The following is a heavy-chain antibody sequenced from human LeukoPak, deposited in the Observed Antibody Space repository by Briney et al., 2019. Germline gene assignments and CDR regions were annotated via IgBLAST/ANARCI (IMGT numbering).Heavy chain of an antibody. Sequence: GGSLRLSCAASGFTFSTYWMSWVRQAPGKGLEWVANIKQDGSDKFYVDSVKGRFTISRDNARNSLYLQMNSLRAEDTAVYYCAREYCSSTSCYPMDYWGQGTLVTVSS. D-gene: IGHD2-2*01. V-gene: IGHV3-7*01. J-gene: IGHJ4*02. CDR1: GFTFSTYW. CDR3: AREYCSSTSCYPMDY. CDR2: IKQDGSDK.